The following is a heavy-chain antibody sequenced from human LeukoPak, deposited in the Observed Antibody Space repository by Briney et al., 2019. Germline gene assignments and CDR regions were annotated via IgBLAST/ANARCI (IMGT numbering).Heavy chain of an antibody. Sequence: GGSLRLSCAASGFTFSSYAMSWVRQAPGKGLEWVSVIYSGGSTYYADSVKGRFTISRDNSKNTLYLQMNGLRAEDTAVYYCAREVRAGTFDYWGQGTLVTVSS. V-gene: IGHV3-66*02. CDR1: GFTFSSYA. D-gene: IGHD1-1*01. J-gene: IGHJ4*02. CDR2: IYSGGST. CDR3: AREVRAGTFDY.